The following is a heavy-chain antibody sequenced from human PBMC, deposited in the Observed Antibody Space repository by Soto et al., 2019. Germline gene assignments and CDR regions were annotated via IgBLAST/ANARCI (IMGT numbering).Heavy chain of an antibody. CDR2: IYVTGAV. J-gene: IGHJ5*02. Sequence: SETMSLTCSVSGAALNSGNYYWSWIRQDPGKGLEWIGHIYVTGAVDYNPSLRDRITISQDTSERQFSLNLRLVTAADTAVYFCARLRIATNNYKWFDPWGKGTLVTVSS. CDR1: GAALNSGNYY. CDR3: ARLRIATNNYKWFDP. D-gene: IGHD2-21*01. V-gene: IGHV4-31*03.